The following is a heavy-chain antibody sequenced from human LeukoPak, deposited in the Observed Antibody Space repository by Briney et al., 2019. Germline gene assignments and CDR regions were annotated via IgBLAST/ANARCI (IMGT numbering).Heavy chain of an antibody. CDR3: ARVWGTLWFGEFYHYYYGMDV. J-gene: IGHJ6*02. D-gene: IGHD3-10*01. CDR2: INPNSGGT. V-gene: IGHV1-2*02. Sequence: ASVKVSCKASGYTFTGYYMHWVRQAPGQGLEWMGWINPNSGGTNYAQKFQGRVTMTRDTSISTAYMELSRLRFDDTAVYYCARVWGTLWFGEFYHYYYGMDVWGQGTTVTVSS. CDR1: GYTFTGYY.